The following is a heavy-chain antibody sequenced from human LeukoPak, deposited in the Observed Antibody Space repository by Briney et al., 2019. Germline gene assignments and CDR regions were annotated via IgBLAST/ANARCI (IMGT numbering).Heavy chain of an antibody. CDR2: IYPGDSDT. CDR1: GYSFTSYW. CDR3: ARQVPLGYCSGGSCYSFDY. Sequence: GESLKISCKGSGYSFTSYWIGWVRQMPGKGLEWMGIIYPGDSDTRYSPSFQGQVTLSADKSISTAYLQWSSLKASDTAMYYCARQVPLGYCSGGSCYSFDYWGQGTLVTVSS. J-gene: IGHJ4*02. D-gene: IGHD2-15*01. V-gene: IGHV5-51*01.